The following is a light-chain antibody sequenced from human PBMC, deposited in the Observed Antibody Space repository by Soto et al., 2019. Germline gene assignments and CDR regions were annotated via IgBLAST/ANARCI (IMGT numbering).Light chain of an antibody. V-gene: IGKV1-39*01. CDR3: QQRFGVPVT. CDR2: GAS. Sequence: IQMTQSPPALSSSVEDRVTITCRASQSISTSLNWYQQKPGKAPKLLIFGASTLQSGVPSRFSGSGSGTDFNFTITSLQPEDFATDYCQQRFGVPVTFGQGTRLEIK. CDR1: QSISTS. J-gene: IGKJ5*01.